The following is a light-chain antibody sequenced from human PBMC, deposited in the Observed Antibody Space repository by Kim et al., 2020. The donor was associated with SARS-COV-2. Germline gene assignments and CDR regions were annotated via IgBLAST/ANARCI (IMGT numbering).Light chain of an antibody. CDR3: QSYDSSNQV. J-gene: IGLJ3*02. Sequence: NFMLTQPHSVSESPGKTVTISCTGSSGSIASNYVQWYQQRPGCAPTTVIYEDNQRPSGVPDRFSGSIDSSSNSASLTISGLKTEDEADYYCQSYDSSNQVFGGGTQLTVL. V-gene: IGLV6-57*02. CDR2: EDN. CDR1: SGSIASNY.